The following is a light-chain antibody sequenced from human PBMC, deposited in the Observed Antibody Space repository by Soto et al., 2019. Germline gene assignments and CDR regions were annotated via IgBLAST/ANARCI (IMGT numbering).Light chain of an antibody. CDR3: QQYDSWPYT. CDR2: DAS. Sequence: DIQMTQSPSTLSASVGDRVTITCRASQSISSWLAWYQQKPGKAPKLLIYDASSLESGVPSRFSGSGSGTEFTLTISSLQSEDIGIYYCQQYDSWPYTFGPGSKVHFK. V-gene: IGKV1-5*01. CDR1: QSISSW. J-gene: IGKJ3*01.